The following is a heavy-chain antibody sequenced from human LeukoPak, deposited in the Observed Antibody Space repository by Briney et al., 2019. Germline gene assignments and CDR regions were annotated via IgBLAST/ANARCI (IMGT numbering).Heavy chain of an antibody. V-gene: IGHV4-4*07. Sequence: SETLSLTCTFSGGSISSYYWSWIRQPAGKGLEWIGRIYTSGSTNYNPSLKSRVTMSVDTSKNQFSLKLSSMTAADTAVYYCARHLRGRWLSAFDYWGQGTLVTVSS. CDR2: IYTSGST. CDR1: GGSISSYY. J-gene: IGHJ4*02. D-gene: IGHD5-24*01. CDR3: ARHLRGRWLSAFDY.